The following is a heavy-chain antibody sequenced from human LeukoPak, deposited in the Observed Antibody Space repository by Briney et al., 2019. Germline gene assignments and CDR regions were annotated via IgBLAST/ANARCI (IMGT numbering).Heavy chain of an antibody. Sequence: GGSLRLSCAASGFTFSSYWMHWVRQAPGKGLEWVASIGPTGSDRYHADSIKGRFTISRDNANNFLYLQMNSLRAEDTAVYYCTTETNGRHYDYWGQGTLLTVSS. J-gene: IGHJ4*02. D-gene: IGHD1-14*01. CDR3: TTETNGRHYDY. V-gene: IGHV3-21*06. CDR2: IGPTGSDR. CDR1: GFTFSSYW.